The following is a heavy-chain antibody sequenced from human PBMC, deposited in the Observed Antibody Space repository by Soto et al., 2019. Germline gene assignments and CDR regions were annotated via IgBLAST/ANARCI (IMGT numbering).Heavy chain of an antibody. Sequence: GGSLRLSCVASGFTVISSFMGWIRQAPGKGLEWVANINQDGGVTYYVDSVEGRFTISRDNTKDSLYLQMNSLRGEATAIYYCARYYRGSGRYFFDYWGQGTPVTVSS. CDR2: INQDGGVT. V-gene: IGHV3-7*03. CDR3: ARYYRGSGRYFFDY. D-gene: IGHD6-19*01. J-gene: IGHJ4*02. CDR1: GFTVISSF.